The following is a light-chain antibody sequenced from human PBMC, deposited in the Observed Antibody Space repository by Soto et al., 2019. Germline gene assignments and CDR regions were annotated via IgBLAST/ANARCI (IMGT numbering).Light chain of an antibody. CDR2: DAS. Sequence: EIVLTQSPATLSLSPGERATLSCRASQSVSNYLAWYQQKPGQAPRLLIYDASNRATDIPARFSGSGSGTDFTLTISSLEPEDFGVYYCQQRSNWPPFTFGQGTRLEIK. CDR1: QSVSNY. CDR3: QQRSNWPPFT. V-gene: IGKV3-11*01. J-gene: IGKJ5*01.